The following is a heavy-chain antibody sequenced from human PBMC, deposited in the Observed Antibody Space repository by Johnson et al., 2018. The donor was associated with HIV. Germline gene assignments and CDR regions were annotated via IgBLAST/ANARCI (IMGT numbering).Heavy chain of an antibody. CDR2: IWFDGSNQ. J-gene: IGHJ3*01. CDR3: AKARDATRQTDALDV. Sequence: VQLVESGGGVVQPGRSLRLSCAASGFTFSSYGMDWVRQAPGKGLEWVAVIWFDGSNQFYADSVKGRFTISRDNSKNTLFLEMNSLRAEDTAVYYCAKARDATRQTDALDVWGQGTMVTVSS. V-gene: IGHV3-33*06. CDR1: GFTFSSYG.